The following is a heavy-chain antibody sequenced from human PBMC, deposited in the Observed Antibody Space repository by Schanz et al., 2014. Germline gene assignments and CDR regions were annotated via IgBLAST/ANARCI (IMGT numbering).Heavy chain of an antibody. CDR1: GGSFSGYY. D-gene: IGHD4-4*01. Sequence: QVQLQQWGAGLLKPSETLSLTCAVYGGSFSGYYWSWIRQPPGKGLEWIGEINHSGSTNYNPSLKSRVTISVNTSKTQSSLRLSSVTAADTAVYYCARGPLNHDYSNLWGQGTLVSVSS. V-gene: IGHV4-34*01. J-gene: IGHJ4*02. CDR2: INHSGST. CDR3: ARGPLNHDYSNL.